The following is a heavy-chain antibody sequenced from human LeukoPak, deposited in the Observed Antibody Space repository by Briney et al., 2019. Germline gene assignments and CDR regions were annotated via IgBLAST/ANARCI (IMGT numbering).Heavy chain of an antibody. CDR1: GYTFTDYY. CDR3: ARPTVYGSGSYYSLAFDP. D-gene: IGHD3-10*01. Sequence: GASVKVSCKASGYTFTDYYMHWVRQAPGQGFEWMGWINPNSGGTNYAQKFQGRVTMTRDTSISTAYMELRRLRSDDTAVYYCARPTVYGSGSYYSLAFDPWGQGTLVTVSS. V-gene: IGHV1-2*02. CDR2: INPNSGGT. J-gene: IGHJ5*02.